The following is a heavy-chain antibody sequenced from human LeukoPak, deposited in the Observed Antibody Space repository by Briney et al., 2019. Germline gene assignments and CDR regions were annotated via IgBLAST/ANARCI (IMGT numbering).Heavy chain of an antibody. CDR2: ISAYNGNT. J-gene: IGHJ3*02. D-gene: IGHD3-22*01. Sequence: ASVKVSCKASGYTFTSYGISWVRQAPGLGLEWMGWISAYNGNTNYAQKLQGRVTMTTDTSTSTAYMELRSLRSDDTAVYYCARVFWDYYDSSGLDAFDIWGQGTMVTVSS. V-gene: IGHV1-18*01. CDR1: GYTFTSYG. CDR3: ARVFWDYYDSSGLDAFDI.